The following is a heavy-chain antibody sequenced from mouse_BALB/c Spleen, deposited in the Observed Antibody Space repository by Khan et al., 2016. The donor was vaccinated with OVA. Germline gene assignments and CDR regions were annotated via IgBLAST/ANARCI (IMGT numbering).Heavy chain of an antibody. D-gene: IGHD2-3*01. J-gene: IGHJ4*01. CDR1: GFSLTSYG. V-gene: IGHV2-3*01. CDR2: IWGDGST. Sequence: QVQLQQSGPGLVAPSQSLSITCTVSGFSLTSYGVNWVRQPPGKGLEWLGVIWGDGSTNYHSALISRLSISKANSMSQVFLKLNSLQTDDTATYYCAKFDGIFYAVDYWGQGTSVTVSS. CDR3: AKFDGIFYAVDY.